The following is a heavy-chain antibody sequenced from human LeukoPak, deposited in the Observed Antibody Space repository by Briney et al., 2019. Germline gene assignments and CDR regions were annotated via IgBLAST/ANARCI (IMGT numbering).Heavy chain of an antibody. CDR1: GFTFSNAW. V-gene: IGHV3-15*01. D-gene: IGHD3-9*01. CDR2: IKSKTDGGTT. Sequence: GGSLRLSCAASGFTFSNAWMSWVRQAPGKGLEWVGRIKSKTDGGTTDYAAPVKGRFTISRDDSKNTLYLQMNSLKTEDTAVYYCTTEPGVRYFDWVIDYWGQGTLVTVSS. CDR3: TTEPGVRYFDWVIDY. J-gene: IGHJ4*02.